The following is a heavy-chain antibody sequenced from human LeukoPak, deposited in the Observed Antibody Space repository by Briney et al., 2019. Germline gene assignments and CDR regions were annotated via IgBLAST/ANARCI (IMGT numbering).Heavy chain of an antibody. D-gene: IGHD2-15*01. CDR2: ISAYNGNT. Sequence: ASVKVSCKASGYTFTSYGISRVRQAPGQGLEWMGWISAYNGNTNYAQKLQGRVTMTTDTSTSTAYMELRSLRSDDTAVYYCARDRLAIVVVVAAISDWFDPWGQGTLVTVSS. J-gene: IGHJ5*02. CDR1: GYTFTSYG. CDR3: ARDRLAIVVVVAAISDWFDP. V-gene: IGHV1-18*01.